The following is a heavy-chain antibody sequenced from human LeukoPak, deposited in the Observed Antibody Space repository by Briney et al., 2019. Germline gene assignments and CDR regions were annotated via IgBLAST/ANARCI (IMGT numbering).Heavy chain of an antibody. D-gene: IGHD5-18*01. J-gene: IGHJ4*02. Sequence: SETLSLTCTVSGGSISSYYWSWIRQPAKKGLEWIGRIYTSGSTNYNPSLKSRVTMSVDTSKNQFSLKLSSVTAADTAVYYCARVNGYSYAVYGYFDYWGQGTLVTVSS. CDR2: IYTSGST. V-gene: IGHV4-4*07. CDR1: GGSISSYY. CDR3: ARVNGYSYAVYGYFDY.